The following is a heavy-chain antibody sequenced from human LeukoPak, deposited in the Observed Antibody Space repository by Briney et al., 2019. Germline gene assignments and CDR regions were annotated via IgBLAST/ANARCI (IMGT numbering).Heavy chain of an antibody. CDR2: INHSGST. D-gene: IGHD6-6*01. CDR3: ARGPRGGSIAARPYGMDV. J-gene: IGHJ6*02. CDR1: GGSFSGCY. Sequence: SETLSLTCAVYGGSFSGCYWSWIRQPPGKGLEWIVEINHSGSTNYNPSLKSRVTISVDTSKNQFSLKLSSVTAADTAVYYCARGPRGGSIAARPYGMDVWGQGTTVTVSS. V-gene: IGHV4-34*01.